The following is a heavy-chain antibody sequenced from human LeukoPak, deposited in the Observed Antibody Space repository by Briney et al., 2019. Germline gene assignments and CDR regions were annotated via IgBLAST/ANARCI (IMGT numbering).Heavy chain of an antibody. V-gene: IGHV1-2*02. D-gene: IGHD3-22*01. CDR3: ARDDSSGYYSPELDY. J-gene: IGHJ4*02. CDR2: INPNSGGT. Sequence: GASVKVSCKASGYTFTGYYMHWVRQAPGQGLEWMGWINPNSGGTNYAQKFQGRVTMTRDTSISTAYMELSSLRSDDTAVYYCARDDSSGYYSPELDYWGQGTLVTVSS. CDR1: GYTFTGYY.